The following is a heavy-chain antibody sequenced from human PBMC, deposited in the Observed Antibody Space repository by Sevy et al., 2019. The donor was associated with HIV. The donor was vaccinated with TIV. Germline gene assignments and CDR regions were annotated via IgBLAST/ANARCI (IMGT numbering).Heavy chain of an antibody. Sequence: SETLSLTCTVSGGSVSSGSYYWSWIRQPPGKELEWIGYIYYSGSTNYNPSLKSRVTISVDTSKNQFSLKLSSVTAADTAVYYCARDSYYWFDPWGQGTLVTVSS. CDR2: IYYSGST. J-gene: IGHJ5*02. CDR3: ARDSYYWFDP. CDR1: GGSVSSGSYY. V-gene: IGHV4-61*01. D-gene: IGHD2-21*01.